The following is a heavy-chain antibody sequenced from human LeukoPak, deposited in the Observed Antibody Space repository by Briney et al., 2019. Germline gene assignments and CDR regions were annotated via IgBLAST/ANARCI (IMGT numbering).Heavy chain of an antibody. CDR2: IYYSGST. D-gene: IGHD2-15*01. CDR1: GGSISSGGYY. J-gene: IGHJ4*02. Sequence: SQTLSLTCTVSGGSISSGGYYWSWIRQHPGKGLEWIGYIYYSGSTYYNPSLKSRVTISVDTSKDQFSLKLSSVTAADTAVYYCARVLGGTVNFDYWGQGTLVTVSS. CDR3: ARVLGGTVNFDY. V-gene: IGHV4-31*03.